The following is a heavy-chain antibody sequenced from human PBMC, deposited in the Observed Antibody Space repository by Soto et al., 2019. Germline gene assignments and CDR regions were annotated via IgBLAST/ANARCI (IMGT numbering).Heavy chain of an antibody. V-gene: IGHV1-18*01. Sequence: VASVKVSCKASGYTFTSYGISWVRQAPGQGLEWMGWISAYNGNTNYAQKLQGRVTMTTDTSTSTAYMELRSLRSDDTAVYYCARDHGWIQLWFGFDYWGQGTLVTVSS. CDR1: GYTFTSYG. CDR2: ISAYNGNT. CDR3: ARDHGWIQLWFGFDY. D-gene: IGHD5-18*01. J-gene: IGHJ4*02.